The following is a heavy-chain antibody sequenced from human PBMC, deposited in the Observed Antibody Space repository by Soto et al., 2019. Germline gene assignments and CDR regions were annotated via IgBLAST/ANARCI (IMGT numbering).Heavy chain of an antibody. CDR2: INPNSGGT. CDR3: ARVAYYDFWSSPATHYGMDV. J-gene: IGHJ6*02. V-gene: IGHV1-2*02. D-gene: IGHD3-3*01. Sequence: ASVKVSCKASGYTFTGYYMHWVRQAPGQGLEWMGWINPNSGGTNYAQKFQGRVTMTRDTSISTAYMELSRLRSDDTAVYYCARVAYYDFWSSPATHYGMDVWGQGTTVTVSS. CDR1: GYTFTGYY.